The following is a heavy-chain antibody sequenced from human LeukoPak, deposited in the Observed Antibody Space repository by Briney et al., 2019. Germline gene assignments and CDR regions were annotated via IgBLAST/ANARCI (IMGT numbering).Heavy chain of an antibody. CDR2: INHSGRT. J-gene: IGHJ4*02. Sequence: ASETLSLTCAVSGGSFFGSHWNWIRQSPEKGLEWIGEINHSGRTNYNPSLKRRVTISVVTSKSQFFLKLTSVTAADTAVYYCARDPTTVVTLPYYFDFWGQGTLVTVSA. CDR1: GGSFFGSH. D-gene: IGHD4-23*01. CDR3: ARDPTTVVTLPYYFDF. V-gene: IGHV4-34*01.